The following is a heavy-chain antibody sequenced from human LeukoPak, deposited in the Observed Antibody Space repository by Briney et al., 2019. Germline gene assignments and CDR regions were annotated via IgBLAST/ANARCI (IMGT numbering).Heavy chain of an antibody. D-gene: IGHD5-12*01. CDR2: IYPSGST. Sequence: SETLSLTCTVSGGSISGYYWNWIRQPAGKGLEWIGRIYPSGSTNYNPSLKRRVNMSVDTSRNQFSLQLSSVTAADTAVYFCARGDIVATMSLDYWGQGTLVTVSS. CDR1: GGSISGYY. J-gene: IGHJ4*02. V-gene: IGHV4-4*07. CDR3: ARGDIVATMSLDY.